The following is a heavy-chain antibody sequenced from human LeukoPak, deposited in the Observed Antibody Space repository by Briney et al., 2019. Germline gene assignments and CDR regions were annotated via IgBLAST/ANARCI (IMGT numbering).Heavy chain of an antibody. V-gene: IGHV5-51*01. CDR1: EYSFTNYW. J-gene: IGHJ4*02. D-gene: IGHD3-22*01. Sequence: GESLKISCKGSEYSFTNYWIGWVRQMPGKGLEWMAIIHPADSDTRYSPSFQGQVTISADKSISTAFLQWSSLKASDTAMYYCARRYYYDSSGYYYLDYWGQGTLVTVSS. CDR2: IHPADSDT. CDR3: ARRYYYDSSGYYYLDY.